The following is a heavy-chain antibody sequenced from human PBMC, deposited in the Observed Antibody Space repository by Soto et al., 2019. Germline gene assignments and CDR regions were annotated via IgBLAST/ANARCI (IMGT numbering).Heavy chain of an antibody. CDR1: GGSISSYY. J-gene: IGHJ4*02. CDR3: ARVEVDLRGDYTPIDD. D-gene: IGHD4-17*01. CDR2: IYYSGST. Sequence: PSETLSLTCTVSGGSISSYYWSWIRQPPGKGLEWIGYIYYSGSTNYNPSLKSRVTISVDTSKNQFSLKLSSVTAADTAVYYCARVEVDLRGDYTPIDDWGQGTLVTVSS. V-gene: IGHV4-59*01.